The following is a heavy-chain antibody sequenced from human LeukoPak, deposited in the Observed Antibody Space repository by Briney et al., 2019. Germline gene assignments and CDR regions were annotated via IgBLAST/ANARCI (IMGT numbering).Heavy chain of an antibody. CDR1: GYTFTGYY. Sequence: ASVKVSCKASGYTFTGYYMHWVRQAPGQGLEWMGWINPNSGGTNYAQNFQGRVTMTTDTSTSTAYMELRSLGSDETAVYYCARVDLLTGYYFFDYWGQGTLVTVSS. CDR2: INPNSGGT. CDR3: ARVDLLTGYYFFDY. V-gene: IGHV1-2*02. D-gene: IGHD3-9*01. J-gene: IGHJ4*02.